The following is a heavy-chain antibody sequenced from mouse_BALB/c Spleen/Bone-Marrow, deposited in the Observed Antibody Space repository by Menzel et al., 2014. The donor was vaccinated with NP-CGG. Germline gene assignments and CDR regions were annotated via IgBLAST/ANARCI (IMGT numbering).Heavy chain of an antibody. D-gene: IGHD1-1*01. CDR3: AREMVFDITTVVATGGYYFDY. V-gene: IGHV1S81*02. Sequence: QVQLQQSGAELVKPGASLKLSCKASGYTLTSYWMHWVKQRPGQGLEWIGEINPSNGRANYNEKFKSKATLTVDKSSSTAYMQLSSLTSEDSAVYYCAREMVFDITTVVATGGYYFDYWGQGTTLTVSS. J-gene: IGHJ2*01. CDR1: GYTLTSYW. CDR2: INPSNGRA.